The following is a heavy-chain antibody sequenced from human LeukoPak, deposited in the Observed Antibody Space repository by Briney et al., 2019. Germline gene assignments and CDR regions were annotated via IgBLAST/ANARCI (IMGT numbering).Heavy chain of an antibody. CDR3: ARRYGPYAFDI. V-gene: IGHV4-61*02. J-gene: IGHJ3*02. CDR2: IYTSGST. D-gene: IGHD4-17*01. Sequence: SETLSLTCTVSRGSISSGSYYWRWIRQPAGKGLEWIGRIYTSGSTNYNPSLKSRVTISVDTSKNQFSLKLSSVTAADTAVYYCARRYGPYAFDIWGQGTMVTVSS. CDR1: RGSISSGSYY.